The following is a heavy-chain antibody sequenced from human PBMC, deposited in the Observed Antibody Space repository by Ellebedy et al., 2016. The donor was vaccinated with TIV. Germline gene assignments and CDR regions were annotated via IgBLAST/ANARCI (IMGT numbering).Heavy chain of an antibody. D-gene: IGHD1-26*01. Sequence: SQTLSLTCVISGDSVSTDIGWNWIRQSPSRGLEWLERTYYRSKWNNDYAVSLKSRITINPDTSKNLFSLQLNSVTPEDTAVYYCARGVGATGMGYWGQGTLVTVSS. CDR1: GDSVSTDIG. CDR2: TYYRSKWNN. V-gene: IGHV6-1*01. CDR3: ARGVGATGMGY. J-gene: IGHJ4*02.